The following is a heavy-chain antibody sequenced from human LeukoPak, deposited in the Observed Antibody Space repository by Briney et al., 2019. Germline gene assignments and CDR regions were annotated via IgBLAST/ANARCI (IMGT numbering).Heavy chain of an antibody. CDR1: GFTFSSHG. CDR3: ARDEAARLVN. D-gene: IGHD2-15*01. V-gene: IGHV3-33*01. J-gene: IGHJ4*02. CDR2: IWFDGSYK. Sequence: PGGSLRLSCAASGFTFSSHGMHWVRQAPGKGLEWVAIIWFDGSYKYYADPAKGRFTISRDNSKNTLYLQMNSLRAEDTAVYYCARDEAARLVNWGQGTLVTVSS.